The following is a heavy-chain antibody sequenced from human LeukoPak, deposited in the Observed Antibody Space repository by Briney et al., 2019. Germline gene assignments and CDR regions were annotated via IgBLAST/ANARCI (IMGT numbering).Heavy chain of an antibody. CDR3: ARGRLGYCSGGSCNSGYPDY. D-gene: IGHD2-15*01. J-gene: IGHJ4*02. CDR1: GYSFTSYW. CDR2: IYPGDSDT. V-gene: IGHV5-51*01. Sequence: GESLKISCKGSGYSFTSYWIGWVRQMPGKGLEWMGIIYPGDSDTRYSPSFQGQVTISADKSISTAYLQWSSLKASDTARNYCARGRLGYCSGGSCNSGYPDYWGQETLVTVS.